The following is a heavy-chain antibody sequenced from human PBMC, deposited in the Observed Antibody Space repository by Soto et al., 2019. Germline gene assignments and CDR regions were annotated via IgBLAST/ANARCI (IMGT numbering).Heavy chain of an antibody. CDR1: GDSVSSNSAA. J-gene: IGHJ6*02. D-gene: IGHD6-19*01. V-gene: IGHV6-1*01. Sequence: PSQTLSLTCVISGDSVSSNSAAWNWIRQSPSRGLEWLGRTYYRSKWYNDYAVSVKSRITINPDTSKNQFSLQLNSVTPEDTAVYYCARDLWQWLVRGYYYYGMDVWGQGTTVTVSS. CDR2: TYYRSKWYN. CDR3: ARDLWQWLVRGYYYYGMDV.